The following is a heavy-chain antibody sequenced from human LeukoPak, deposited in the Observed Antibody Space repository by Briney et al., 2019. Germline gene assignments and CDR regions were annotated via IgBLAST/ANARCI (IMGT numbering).Heavy chain of an antibody. Sequence: GASVKVSCKASGGTFSSYAISWVRQAPGQGLEWMGGIIPIFGTANDAQKFQGRVTITTDESTSTAYMELSSLRSEDTAVYYCARMSGYCSGDSCYGNNWFDPWGQGTLVTVSS. CDR3: ARMSGYCSGDSCYGNNWFDP. CDR1: GGTFSSYA. D-gene: IGHD2-15*01. J-gene: IGHJ5*02. CDR2: IIPIFGTA. V-gene: IGHV1-69*05.